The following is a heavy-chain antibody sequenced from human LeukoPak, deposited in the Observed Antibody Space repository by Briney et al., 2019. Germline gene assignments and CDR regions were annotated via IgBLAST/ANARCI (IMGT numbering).Heavy chain of an antibody. J-gene: IGHJ5*02. CDR3: ARDRRQWLVHAGAWFDP. Sequence: PSETPSLTCAVYGGSFSGYYWSWIRQPPGEGLEWIGEINHSGSTNYNPSLKSRVTISVDTSKNQFSLKLSSVTAADTAVYYCARDRRQWLVHAGAWFDPWGQGTLVTVSS. D-gene: IGHD6-19*01. CDR1: GGSFSGYY. V-gene: IGHV4-34*01. CDR2: INHSGST.